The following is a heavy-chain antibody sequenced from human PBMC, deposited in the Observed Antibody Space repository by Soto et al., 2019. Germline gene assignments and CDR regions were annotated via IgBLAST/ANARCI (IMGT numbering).Heavy chain of an antibody. Sequence: ASVKVSCKASGYTFTSYGISWVRQAPGQGLEWMGWISAYNGNTNYAQKLQGRVTMTTDTSTSTAYMELRSLRSDDTAVYYCARDGLDCSSTSCHPGRYYYYGMDVWGQGTTVTVS. CDR2: ISAYNGNT. CDR1: GYTFTSYG. D-gene: IGHD2-2*01. V-gene: IGHV1-18*01. CDR3: ARDGLDCSSTSCHPGRYYYYGMDV. J-gene: IGHJ6*02.